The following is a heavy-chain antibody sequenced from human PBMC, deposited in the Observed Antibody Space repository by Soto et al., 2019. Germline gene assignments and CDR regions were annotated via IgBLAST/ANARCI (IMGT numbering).Heavy chain of an antibody. D-gene: IGHD3-22*01. Sequence: PGGSLRLSCAASGFTFSSYAMSWVRQAPGKGLEWVSAISGSGGSTYYADSVKGRFTISRDNSKNTLYLQMNSLRAEDTAVYYCAKVVGMIXVAYYFDYRGKGPLVTVSS. CDR2: ISGSGGST. CDR1: GFTFSSYA. J-gene: IGHJ4*02. CDR3: AKVVGMIXVAYYFDY. V-gene: IGHV3-23*01.